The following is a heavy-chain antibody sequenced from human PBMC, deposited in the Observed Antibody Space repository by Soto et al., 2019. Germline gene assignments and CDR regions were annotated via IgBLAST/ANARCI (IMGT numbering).Heavy chain of an antibody. CDR1: GGAISSGDYY. Sequence: SETLSLTCTVSGGAISSGDYYWSWIRQPPGKGLEWFGYIYYSGSTYYNPSLKSRVTISVDTSKNQFSLKLSSVTAADTAVYYCARTSTVVSGSNWFDPWGQGTLVTVSS. V-gene: IGHV4-30-4*01. CDR3: ARTSTVVSGSNWFDP. D-gene: IGHD4-17*01. CDR2: IYYSGST. J-gene: IGHJ5*02.